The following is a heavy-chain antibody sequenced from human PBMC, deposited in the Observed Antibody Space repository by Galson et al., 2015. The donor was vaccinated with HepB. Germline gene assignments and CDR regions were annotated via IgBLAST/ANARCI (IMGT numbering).Heavy chain of an antibody. Sequence: SLRLSCAASGFTFSSYWMSWVRQAPGKGLEWVANIKQDGSEKYYVDSVKGRFTISRDNAKNSLYLQMNGLRAEDTAVYYCARDDRYCSGGSCYSGLFWWYFDLWGRGTLVTVSS. CDR3: ARDDRYCSGGSCYSGLFWWYFDL. J-gene: IGHJ2*01. D-gene: IGHD2-15*01. CDR2: IKQDGSEK. V-gene: IGHV3-7*03. CDR1: GFTFSSYW.